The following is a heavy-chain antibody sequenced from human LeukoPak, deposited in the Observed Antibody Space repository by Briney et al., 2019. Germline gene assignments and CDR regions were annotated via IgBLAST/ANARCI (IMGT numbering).Heavy chain of an antibody. V-gene: IGHV4-59*08. D-gene: IGHD6-13*01. Sequence: SETLSLTCTVSGGSISSYYWSWIRQPPGKGLEWIGYIYYTGSSNYNPSLKSRVTISVDTSKNQFSLKLSSVTAADTAVYYCARHRGIAAAGRFDYWGQGTLVTVSS. J-gene: IGHJ4*02. CDR1: GGSISSYY. CDR3: ARHRGIAAAGRFDY. CDR2: IYYTGSS.